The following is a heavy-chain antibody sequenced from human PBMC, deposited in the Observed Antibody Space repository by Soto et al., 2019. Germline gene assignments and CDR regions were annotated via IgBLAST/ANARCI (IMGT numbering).Heavy chain of an antibody. CDR1: GGTFSSYA. Sequence: QVQLVQSGAEVKKPGSSVKVSCKASGGTFSSYAISWVRQAPGQGLEWMGGILPIFGKANYAQKFQGRVTITADESTSKAYMELSSRRSEDTAVDYCARWGSGYDYQVYYYGMDVWGQGTTVTVSS. CDR3: ARWGSGYDYQVYYYGMDV. CDR2: ILPIFGKA. V-gene: IGHV1-69*01. D-gene: IGHD5-12*01. J-gene: IGHJ6*02.